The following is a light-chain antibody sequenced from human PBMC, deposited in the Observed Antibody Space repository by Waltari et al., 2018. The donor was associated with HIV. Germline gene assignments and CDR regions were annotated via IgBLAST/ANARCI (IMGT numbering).Light chain of an antibody. V-gene: IGKV4-1*01. Sequence: DIVMTQSPDSLTVSLGERATINCKFSQSVLYSSSNKNSLAWYQQKPGQPPKLLIYWASTREPGVPDRFSGSGSGTVFTLTISSLQAEDVAVYYCQQYYNTPYTFGQGTKLEIK. CDR3: QQYYNTPYT. CDR1: QSVLYSSSNKNS. CDR2: WAS. J-gene: IGKJ2*01.